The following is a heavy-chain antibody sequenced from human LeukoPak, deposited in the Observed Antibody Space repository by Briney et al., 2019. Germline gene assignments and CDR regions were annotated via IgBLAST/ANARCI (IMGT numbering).Heavy chain of an antibody. Sequence: SENLSLTCAVSGDSISGCYWSWIRQPPGKGLEWIGYMYNSGSTNYNPSLKSRVTISLDTSKNQFSLKLSSVTAADTAVYYCARHPDSVAGFDYWGQGTLVAVSS. CDR2: MYNSGST. CDR3: ARHPDSVAGFDY. V-gene: IGHV4-59*08. D-gene: IGHD3-16*01. J-gene: IGHJ4*02. CDR1: GDSISGCY.